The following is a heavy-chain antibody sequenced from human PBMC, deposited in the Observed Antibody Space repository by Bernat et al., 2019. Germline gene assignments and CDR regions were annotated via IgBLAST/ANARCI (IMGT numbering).Heavy chain of an antibody. J-gene: IGHJ4*02. V-gene: IGHV4-34*01. CDR1: GGSFSGYY. D-gene: IGHD6-19*01. Sequence: QVQLQQWGAGLLKPSETLSLTCAVYGGSFSGYYWSWIRQPPGKGLEWIGEINHSGSTNYNPSLKSRVTISVDTSKNQFSLKLSSVTAADTAVYYCASVGGYSSGSLDYWGQGTLVTVSS. CDR2: INHSGST. CDR3: ASVGGYSSGSLDY.